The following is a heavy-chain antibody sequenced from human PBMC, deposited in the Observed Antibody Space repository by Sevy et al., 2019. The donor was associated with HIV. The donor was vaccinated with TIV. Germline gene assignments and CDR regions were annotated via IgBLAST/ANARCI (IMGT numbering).Heavy chain of an antibody. CDR3: AKDYAYSSSSYH. V-gene: IGHV3-30*02. J-gene: IGHJ4*02. CDR1: GFTFSSYG. D-gene: IGHD6-13*01. CDR2: IRYDGSNK. Sequence: GGSLRLSCTASGFTFSSYGMHWVRQAPGKGLEWVAFIRYDGSNKYYADSVKGRFTISRDNSKNTLYLQMNSLRAEDTAVYYCAKDYAYSSSSYHWGQGTLVTVSS.